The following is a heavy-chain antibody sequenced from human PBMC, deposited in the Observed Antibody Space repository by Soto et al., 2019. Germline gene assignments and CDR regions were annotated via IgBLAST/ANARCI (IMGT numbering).Heavy chain of an antibody. CDR2: ISAYNGNT. D-gene: IGHD1-7*01. V-gene: IGHV1-18*01. CDR1: GYTFTSYG. Sequence: ASVKVSCKASGYTFTSYGISWVRQAPGQGPEWMGWISAYNGNTNYAQKLQGRVTMTTDTSTSTAYMELRSLRSDDTAVYYCARNSGATGYYYGGMDGWGQVTTVTVSS. CDR3: ARNSGATGYYYGGMDG. J-gene: IGHJ6*02.